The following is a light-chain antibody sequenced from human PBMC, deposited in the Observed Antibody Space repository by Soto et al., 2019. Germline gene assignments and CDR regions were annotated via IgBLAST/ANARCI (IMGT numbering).Light chain of an antibody. CDR1: QSISSW. V-gene: IGKV1-5*01. CDR3: QQYNSPGE. Sequence: DIQMTQSPSTLSASVGDRVTITCRASQSISSWLAWYQQKPGKAPKLLIYDASSLESGVPSRFSGSGSGTEFTLTISSLQPDDFATYYCQQYNSPGEFGQGTKVDIK. CDR2: DAS. J-gene: IGKJ1*01.